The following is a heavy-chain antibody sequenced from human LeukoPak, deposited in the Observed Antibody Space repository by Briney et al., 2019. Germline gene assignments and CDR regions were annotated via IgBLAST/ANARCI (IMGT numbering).Heavy chain of an antibody. CDR2: IYPVDSDI. CDR1: GYSFTTYW. CDR3: ARRAVVIGVGYFDY. D-gene: IGHD4-23*01. V-gene: IGHV5-51*01. J-gene: IGHJ4*02. Sequence: GESLKISCKGSGYSFTTYWIGWVRQMPGKGLEWMGTIYPVDSDIRISPSFQGQVTISVDKSISTAYLQWSSLKASDTAIYYCARRAVVIGVGYFDYWGQGTLVTVSS.